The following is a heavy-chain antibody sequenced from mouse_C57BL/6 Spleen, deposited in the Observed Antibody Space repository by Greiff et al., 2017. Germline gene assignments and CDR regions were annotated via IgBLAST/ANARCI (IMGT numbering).Heavy chain of an antibody. CDR2: IYPGSGST. CDR3: ARGYYYGSSGRNAMDY. J-gene: IGHJ4*01. CDR1: GYTFTSYW. D-gene: IGHD1-1*01. V-gene: IGHV1-55*01. Sequence: VKLQQPGAELVKPGASVKMSCKASGYTFTSYWITWVKQRPGQGLEWIGDIYPGSGSTNYNEKFKSKATLTVDTSSSTAYMQLSSLTSEDSAVYYCARGYYYGSSGRNAMDYWGQGTSVTVSS.